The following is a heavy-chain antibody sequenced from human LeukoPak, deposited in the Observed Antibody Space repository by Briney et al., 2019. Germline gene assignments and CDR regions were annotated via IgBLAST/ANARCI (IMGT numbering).Heavy chain of an antibody. V-gene: IGHV4-59*01. CDR1: GGSISSYY. D-gene: IGHD5-12*01. CDR3: ARDMVSGYDYHYYYGMDV. J-gene: IGHJ6*02. CDR2: IYYSGST. Sequence: SETLSLTCTVSGGSISSYYWSWIRQPPGKGLEWIGYIYYSGSTNYNPSLKSRVTISVDTSKNRFSLKLSSVTAADTAVYYCARDMVSGYDYHYYYGMDVWGQGTTVTVSS.